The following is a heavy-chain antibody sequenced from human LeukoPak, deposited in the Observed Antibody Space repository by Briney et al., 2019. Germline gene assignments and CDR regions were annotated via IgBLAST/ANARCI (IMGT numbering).Heavy chain of an antibody. CDR3: ASSFPYCSGGSCAL. CDR2: IQPDGGAK. Sequence: GFLRLSCAASGLTFRSYWMSWVRQAPGKGPEWVANIQPDGGAKNYVDSVKGRFTISRDNAANSLYLQMNSLGAEDTAVYYCASSFPYCSGGSCALGGQGILVTVSS. CDR1: GLTFRSYW. D-gene: IGHD2-15*01. V-gene: IGHV3-7*01. J-gene: IGHJ4*02.